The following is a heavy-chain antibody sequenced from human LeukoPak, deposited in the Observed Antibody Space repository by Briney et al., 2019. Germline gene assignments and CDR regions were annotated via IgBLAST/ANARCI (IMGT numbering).Heavy chain of an antibody. Sequence: PSETLSLTCAVYGGSFSGYYWSWNRQPPGKGLEWIGEINHSGSTNYNPSLKSRVTISVDTSKNQFSLKLSSVTAADTAVYYCARAGTEITIFGVVIRNWFDPWGQGTLVTVSS. CDR1: GGSFSGYY. V-gene: IGHV4-34*01. CDR3: ARAGTEITIFGVVIRNWFDP. CDR2: INHSGST. D-gene: IGHD3-3*01. J-gene: IGHJ5*02.